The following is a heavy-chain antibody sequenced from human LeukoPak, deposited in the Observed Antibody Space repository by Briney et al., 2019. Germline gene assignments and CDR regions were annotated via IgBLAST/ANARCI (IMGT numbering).Heavy chain of an antibody. V-gene: IGHV4-59*01. CDR3: ARVLAIFGLDTTDFYMDV. CDR2: TSGSI. CDR1: GGSISSYY. D-gene: IGHD3/OR15-3a*01. Sequence: SETLSLTCTVSGGSISSYYWSWIRQPPGKGLEWIGYTSGSISDNPSLKSRVAVSVDPSQNQVSLSLTSVTAADTAVYYCARVLAIFGLDTTDFYMDVWGKGTTVTVSS. J-gene: IGHJ6*03.